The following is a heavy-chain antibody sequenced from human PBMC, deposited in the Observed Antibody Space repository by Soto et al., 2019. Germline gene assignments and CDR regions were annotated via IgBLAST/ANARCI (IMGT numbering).Heavy chain of an antibody. D-gene: IGHD4-17*01. CDR2: ICAGGART. CDR1: GFTVKNYA. CDR3: AKDPNGDYVGGFEF. Sequence: EVQLLESGGGLVQPGGSLRLSCAASGFTVKNYAMSWVRQAPGKGLEWVSGICAGGARTYSADAVKGRFTASRDRSKNTLSLQMNSLGAEDTAVYCCAKDPNGDYVGGFEFWGPGTMVTVSS. V-gene: IGHV3-23*01. J-gene: IGHJ3*01.